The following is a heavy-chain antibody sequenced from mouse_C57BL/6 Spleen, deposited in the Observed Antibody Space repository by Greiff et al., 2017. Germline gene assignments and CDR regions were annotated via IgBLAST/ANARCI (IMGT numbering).Heavy chain of an antibody. CDR3: ASSIYGSSGFAY. Sequence: QVQLQQSGAELVKPGASVKLSCKASGYTFTSYWMQWVKQRPGQGLEWIGEIDPSDSYTNSNQKFKGKATLTVDTSSSTAYMQLSSLTSEDSAVYYCASSIYGSSGFAYWGQGTLVTVSA. V-gene: IGHV1-50*01. CDR1: GYTFTSYW. J-gene: IGHJ3*01. CDR2: IDPSDSYT. D-gene: IGHD1-1*01.